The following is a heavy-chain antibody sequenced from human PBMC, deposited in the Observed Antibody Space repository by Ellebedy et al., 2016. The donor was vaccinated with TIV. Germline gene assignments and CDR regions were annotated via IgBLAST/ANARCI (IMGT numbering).Heavy chain of an antibody. CDR1: GFTFSSFA. CDR3: AKPRNGYDAFDS. CDR2: FSGSGGDT. Sequence: GESLKISXAASGFTFSSFAMSWVRQAPGKGLEWVSVFSGSGGDTYYAESVKGRFTISRDNSRNRLYLEMNSLSAEDTAMYYCAKPRNGYDAFDSWGQGTLVTVSS. V-gene: IGHV3-23*01. J-gene: IGHJ4*02. D-gene: IGHD5-12*01.